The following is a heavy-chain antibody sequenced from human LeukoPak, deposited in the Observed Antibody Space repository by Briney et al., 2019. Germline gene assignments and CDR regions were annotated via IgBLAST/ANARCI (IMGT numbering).Heavy chain of an antibody. Sequence: GESLRISCKGSGYSFTSYWIGWVRQMPGKGLEWMGIIYPGDSDTRYSPSFQGQVTISADKSISTAYLQWSSLKASDTAMYYCARQEDILTGFYYFDYWGQGTLVTVSS. CDR3: ARQEDILTGFYYFDY. J-gene: IGHJ4*02. CDR2: IYPGDSDT. D-gene: IGHD3-9*01. CDR1: GYSFTSYW. V-gene: IGHV5-51*01.